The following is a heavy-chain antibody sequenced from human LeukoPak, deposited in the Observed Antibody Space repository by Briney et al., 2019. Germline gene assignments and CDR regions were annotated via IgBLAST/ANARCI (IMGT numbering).Heavy chain of an antibody. CDR3: ARVYVDIVATIEDY. Sequence: PSETLSLTCAVYGGSFSGYYWSWIRQPPGKGLEWIGEINHSGSTNYNPSLKSRVTISVDTSKNQFSLKLSSVTAADTAVYYCARVYVDIVATIEDYWGQGTLVTVSS. V-gene: IGHV4-34*01. D-gene: IGHD5-12*01. J-gene: IGHJ4*02. CDR2: INHSGST. CDR1: GGSFSGYY.